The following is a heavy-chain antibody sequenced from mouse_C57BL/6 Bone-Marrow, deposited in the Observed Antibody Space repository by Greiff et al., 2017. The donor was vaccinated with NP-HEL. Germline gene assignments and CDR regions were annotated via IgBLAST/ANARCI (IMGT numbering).Heavy chain of an antibody. Sequence: EVKVEESGGGLVQPGGSLKLSCAASGFTFSDYYMYWVRQTPEKRLEWVAYISNGGGSTYYLDTVKGRFTISRDNAKNTLYLQMSRLKSEDTAMYYCAREGLYGSSYYYYAMDYWGQGTSVTVSS. D-gene: IGHD1-1*01. CDR2: ISNGGGST. J-gene: IGHJ4*01. CDR1: GFTFSDYY. CDR3: AREGLYGSSYYYYAMDY. V-gene: IGHV5-12*01.